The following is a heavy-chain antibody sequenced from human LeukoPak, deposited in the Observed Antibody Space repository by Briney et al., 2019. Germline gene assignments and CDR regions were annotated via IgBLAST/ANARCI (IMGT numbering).Heavy chain of an antibody. CDR2: IFYRGST. J-gene: IGHJ5*02. CDR3: AGHYEGNCFDP. D-gene: IGHD3-3*01. Sequence: PSETLSLTCTVSGGSMSTYYWSWIRQPPGKGLEWIAYIFYRGSTNYNPSLKSRVTISVDTSKNQFSLKLSSVTAADTAVYYCAGHYEGNCFDPWGQGTLVTVSS. CDR1: GGSMSTYY. V-gene: IGHV4-59*08.